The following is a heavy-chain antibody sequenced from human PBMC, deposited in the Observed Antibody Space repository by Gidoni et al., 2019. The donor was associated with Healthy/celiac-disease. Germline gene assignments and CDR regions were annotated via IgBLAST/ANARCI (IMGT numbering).Heavy chain of an antibody. D-gene: IGHD6-19*01. V-gene: IGHV3-9*01. J-gene: IGHJ5*02. CDR3: AKDKGSGWYNWFDP. CDR1: GFTFDDYA. CDR2: ISWNSGSI. Sequence: EVQLVASGGGLVQPGRSLRLSCAASGFTFDDYAMHWVRQAPGKGLEWVSGISWNSGSIGYADSVKGRFTISRDNAKNSLYLQMNSLRAEDTALYYCAKDKGSGWYNWFDPWGQGTLVTVSS.